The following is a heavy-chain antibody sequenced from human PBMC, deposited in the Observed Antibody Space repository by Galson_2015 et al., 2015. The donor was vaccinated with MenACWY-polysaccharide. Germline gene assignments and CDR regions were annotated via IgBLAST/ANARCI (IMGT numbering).Heavy chain of an antibody. CDR1: GFTFTDSA. CDR2: ISYDGSKQ. CDR3: ATSVSVTGPLVARYYYYAMDV. Sequence: SLRLSCAVSGFTFTDSAMHWVRQAPGKGLDWVAVISYDGSKQYYADSVKGRVTVSRDDSKNTVYLQMNSPRPEDTAVYYCATSVSVTGPLVARYYYYAMDVWGQGTTVTVSS. V-gene: IGHV3-30*03. D-gene: IGHD6-19*01. J-gene: IGHJ6*02.